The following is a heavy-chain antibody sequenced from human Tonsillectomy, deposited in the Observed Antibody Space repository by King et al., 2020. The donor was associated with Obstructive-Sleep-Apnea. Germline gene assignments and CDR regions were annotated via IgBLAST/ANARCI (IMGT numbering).Heavy chain of an antibody. J-gene: IGHJ4*02. CDR2: ISGSGGST. V-gene: IGHV3-23*04. CDR1: GFTFSSYA. CDR3: AKASYDVWTGSNF. Sequence: VQLVESGGGLVQPGGSLRLSCAASGFTFSSYAMNWVRQAPGRGLEWVSVISGSGGSTYYADSVKGRFTVSRDNSKNTLYVQMNSLRVEDPAVYFCAKASYDVWTGSNFGGEGTLVSVS. D-gene: IGHD3-3*01.